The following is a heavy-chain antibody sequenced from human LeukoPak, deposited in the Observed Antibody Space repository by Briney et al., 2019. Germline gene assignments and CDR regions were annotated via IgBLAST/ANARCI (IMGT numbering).Heavy chain of an antibody. CDR2: INPNSGGT. CDR1: GYTFTGYY. Sequence: ASVKVSCKASGYTFTGYYMHWVRQAPGQGLEWMGWINPNSGGTKYAQKLLGRVTVTRDTSISTAYMQLSRLRSDDTAVYYCARPGGYSSSWYGYWGQGTLVTVSS. D-gene: IGHD6-13*01. CDR3: ARPGGYSSSWYGY. V-gene: IGHV1-2*02. J-gene: IGHJ4*02.